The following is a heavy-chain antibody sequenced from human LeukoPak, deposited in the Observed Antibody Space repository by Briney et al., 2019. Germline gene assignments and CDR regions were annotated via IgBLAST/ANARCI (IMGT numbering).Heavy chain of an antibody. J-gene: IGHJ6*02. V-gene: IGHV4-4*02. CDR2: NYHSGST. Sequence: SETLSLTCAVSGGSISSSNSWSWVRQPPGKGLEWIGENYHSGSTNYNPSLKSRVTISVDKSKNQFSLKLSSVTAADTAVYYCARDRRRASMGYYYYGMDVWGQGTTVTVSS. D-gene: IGHD2/OR15-2a*01. CDR1: GGSISSSNS. CDR3: ARDRRRASMGYYYYGMDV.